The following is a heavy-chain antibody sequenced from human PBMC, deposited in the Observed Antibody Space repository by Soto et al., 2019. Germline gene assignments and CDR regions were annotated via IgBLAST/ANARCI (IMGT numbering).Heavy chain of an antibody. V-gene: IGHV3-53*01. D-gene: IGHD3-22*01. CDR2: SYSGGGT. CDR3: ARDETYYHSGEYHC. Sequence: GSLRLSCAASTFTVSSNYMSLVRPAPGKGLEWVSVSYSGGGTYYADSVKGRFTISRDNSKNTLYLQMNNLRVEDTAVYYCARDETYYHSGEYHCWGQGKLVTVSS. CDR1: TFTVSSNY. J-gene: IGHJ4*02.